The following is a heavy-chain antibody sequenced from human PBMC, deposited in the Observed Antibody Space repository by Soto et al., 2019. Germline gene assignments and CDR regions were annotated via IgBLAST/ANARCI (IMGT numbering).Heavy chain of an antibody. CDR3: ASKVSSGSYVAY. Sequence: AGTLCLTCAVYGGSFSGYYLSWVRQAPGKGLEWIGGVDHSGSTNYNPSLKSRITISVDTSKTQFSLNLRSVTAADTAVYYCASKVSSGSYVAYW. D-gene: IGHD6-19*01. J-gene: IGHJ4*01. CDR1: GGSFSGYY. CDR2: VDHSGST. V-gene: IGHV4-34*01.